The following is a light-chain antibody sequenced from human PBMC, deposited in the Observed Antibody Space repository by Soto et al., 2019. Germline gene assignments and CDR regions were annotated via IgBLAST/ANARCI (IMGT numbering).Light chain of an antibody. J-gene: IGKJ1*01. CDR3: MQGTHWPPT. CDR1: QSLVYSDGNAY. Sequence: DVVMTQSPLSLPVTLGQPASISCRSSQSLVYSDGNAYLSWFQQRPGQSPRRLIDRTSNRDSGVPDRFSGSGSGTDFTLKINRVEAEDVGVYYCMQGTHWPPTFGRGTKVEIK. V-gene: IGKV2-30*01. CDR2: RTS.